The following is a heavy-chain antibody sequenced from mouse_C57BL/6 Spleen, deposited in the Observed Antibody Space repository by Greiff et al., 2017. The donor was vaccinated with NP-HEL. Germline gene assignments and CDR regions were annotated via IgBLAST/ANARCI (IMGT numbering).Heavy chain of an antibody. J-gene: IGHJ3*01. V-gene: IGHV1-82*01. CDR3: ARDGKGFAY. CDR2: LYPGDGDT. CDR1: GYAFRSSW. D-gene: IGHD2-1*01. Sequence: VQLQQSGPELVKPGASVKISCKASGYAFRSSWMNWVKQRPGKGLEWIGRLYPGDGDTNYNGKFKGKATLTADKSSSTAYMQLSSLTSEDSAVYFCARDGKGFAYWGQGTLVTVSA.